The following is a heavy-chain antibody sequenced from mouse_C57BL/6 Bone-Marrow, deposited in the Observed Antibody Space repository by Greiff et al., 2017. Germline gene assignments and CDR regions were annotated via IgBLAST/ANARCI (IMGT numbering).Heavy chain of an antibody. CDR1: GYTFTSYW. J-gene: IGHJ3*01. CDR2: IDPSDSET. CDR3: ERGDSTVVAKGFAY. V-gene: IGHV1-52*01. D-gene: IGHD1-1*01. Sequence: VKLQQPGAGLVRPGSSLKLSCKASGYTFTSYWMHWVQQRPIQGLEWIGNIDPSDSETHYNQKFKDKATLTVDKSYSTAYMQLSSLTSEDSAVYYCERGDSTVVAKGFAYWGQGTLVTVSA.